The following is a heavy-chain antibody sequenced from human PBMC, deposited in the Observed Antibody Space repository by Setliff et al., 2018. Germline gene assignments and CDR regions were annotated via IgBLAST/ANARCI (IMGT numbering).Heavy chain of an antibody. D-gene: IGHD2-2*03. Sequence: PSETLSLTCTVSGGSISSSYWSWVRQPPGKGLEWIGYIYTSGSTNYNPSLKSRGTISVDTSRNQFSLKLSSVTAADTAVYYCVRVEAGYCSSTSCYVVGAFDIWGQGTMVTVSS. CDR1: GGSISSSY. J-gene: IGHJ3*02. V-gene: IGHV4-4*08. CDR3: VRVEAGYCSSTSCYVVGAFDI. CDR2: IYTSGST.